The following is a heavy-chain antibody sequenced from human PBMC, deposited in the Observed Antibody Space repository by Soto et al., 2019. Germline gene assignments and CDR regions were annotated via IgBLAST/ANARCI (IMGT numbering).Heavy chain of an antibody. CDR2: IHPSGQPI. CDR1: GFTFSSSE. CDR3: ARRASR. V-gene: IGHV3-48*03. Sequence: GGSLRLSCAVSGFTFSSSEMYWVRQAPGKGLEWISYIHPSGQPIFYADSVKGRFTISRDDANNSLFLQMNSLRAEDTAVYYCARRASRWGQGTMVTVSS. J-gene: IGHJ3*01. D-gene: IGHD1-26*01.